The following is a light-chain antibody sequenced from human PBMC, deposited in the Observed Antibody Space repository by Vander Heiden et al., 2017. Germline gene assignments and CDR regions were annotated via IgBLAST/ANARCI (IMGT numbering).Light chain of an antibody. CDR3: QVWDSNNDHVV. Sequence: SYVLTQSPSVSVAPGQTARITCGGDNIGSKSVHWYRQKTGQAPILVLYDENDRPAGIPERFSGSNSGNTATLTISRVGAGDEADYYCQVWDSNNDHVVFGGGTKLTVL. V-gene: IGLV3-21*02. CDR2: DEN. CDR1: NIGSKS. J-gene: IGLJ2*01.